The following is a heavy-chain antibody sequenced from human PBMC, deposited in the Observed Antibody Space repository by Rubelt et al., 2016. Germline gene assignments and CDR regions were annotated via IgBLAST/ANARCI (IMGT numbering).Heavy chain of an antibody. CDR2: IRYDGSNK. V-gene: IGHV3-30*02. CDR3: ARRQEWFGELFTPGSDYYYGMDV. Sequence: VAFIRYDGSNKYYADSVKGRFTISRDNSKNTLYQQMNSLRAEDTAVYYCARRQEWFGELFTPGSDYYYGMDVWGQGTTVTVSS. J-gene: IGHJ6*02. D-gene: IGHD3-10*01.